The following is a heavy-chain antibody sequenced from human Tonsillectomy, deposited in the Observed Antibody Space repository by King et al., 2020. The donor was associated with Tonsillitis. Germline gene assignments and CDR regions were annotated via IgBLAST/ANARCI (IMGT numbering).Heavy chain of an antibody. Sequence: VQLQESGGGLVQPGGSLRLSCAASGFTFSSYDMHWVRQAKGKGLEWVSAIGTAGDTYYPGSVKGRFTISRENAKNSLYLQMNSLRAGDTAVYYCARGGPSFAFDIWGQGTMVTVSS. V-gene: IGHV3-13*01. CDR2: IGTAGDT. CDR3: ARGGPSFAFDI. D-gene: IGHD1-26*01. J-gene: IGHJ3*02. CDR1: GFTFSSYD.